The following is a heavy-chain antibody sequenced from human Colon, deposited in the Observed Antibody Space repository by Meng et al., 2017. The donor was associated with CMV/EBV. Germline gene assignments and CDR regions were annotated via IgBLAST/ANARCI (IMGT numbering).Heavy chain of an antibody. CDR2: INLSHGNT. CDR1: GFTFTTYA. CDR3: VRERGYNGYDYHRSFDY. V-gene: IGHV1-3*01. D-gene: IGHD5-12*01. J-gene: IGHJ4*02. Sequence: QVQLVQSGAAVKTPGASVIVSCKASGFTFTTYAIHWVRQAPEQRREWMGWINLSHGNTEYSQKFQGRITLTRDTSANIAYMELSSLRSEDTAVYYCVRERGYNGYDYHRSFDYWGQGTLVTVSS.